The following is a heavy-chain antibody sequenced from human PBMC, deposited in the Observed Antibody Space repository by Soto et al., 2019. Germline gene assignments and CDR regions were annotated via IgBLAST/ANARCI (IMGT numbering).Heavy chain of an antibody. V-gene: IGHV4-59*12. CDR1: GGSFSPNY. CDR3: ARDKITGLFDY. D-gene: IGHD2-8*02. J-gene: IGHJ4*02. CDR2: IYYGGTT. Sequence: PSETLSLTCTVSGGSFSPNYWSWIRQPPGKGLEWVGDIYYGGTTSYNPSLQSRVTISVDTSKNQFSLKLTSVTAADTAVYYCARDKITGLFDYWGQGTLVTVSS.